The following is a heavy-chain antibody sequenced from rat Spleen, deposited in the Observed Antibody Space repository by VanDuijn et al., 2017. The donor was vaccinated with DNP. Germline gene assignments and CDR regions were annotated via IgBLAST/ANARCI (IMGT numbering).Heavy chain of an antibody. D-gene: IGHD1-2*01. J-gene: IGHJ2*01. CDR2: MSNGGIT. Sequence: QVQLKESGPGLVQPSQTLSLTCTVSGFSLPSYSVAWIRQPPGKGLEWIAAMSNGGITYYNSVLKSRLSISRDTSKSQVFLKVNSLQTEDTAIYFCTRDSYGYNFDYWGQGVMVTVSS. CDR1: GFSLPSYS. V-gene: IGHV2-6*01. CDR3: TRDSYGYNFDY.